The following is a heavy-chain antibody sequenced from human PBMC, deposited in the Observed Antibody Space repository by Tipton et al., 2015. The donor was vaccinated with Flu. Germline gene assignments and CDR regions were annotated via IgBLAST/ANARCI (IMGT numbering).Heavy chain of an antibody. D-gene: IGHD2-2*01. J-gene: IGHJ3*01. CDR2: IYYSGST. CDR1: GGSISSGGHY. CDR3: ARNQYQADDFDV. Sequence: TLSLTCTVSGGSISSGGHYWGWIRQRPGKGLEWIGYIYYSGSTYYNPSLKSRVTISLDTSKNQFSLKLTSVTAADTALYYCARNQYQADDFDVWGQGTMVTVSS. V-gene: IGHV4-31*03.